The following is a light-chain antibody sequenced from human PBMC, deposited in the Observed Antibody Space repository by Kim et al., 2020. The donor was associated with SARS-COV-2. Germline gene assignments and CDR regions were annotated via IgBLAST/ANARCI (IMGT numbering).Light chain of an antibody. CDR1: RSNIGSNS. Sequence: GQRVTVSCSGTRSNIGSNSVHWYRQLPQTAPKLLIYSNSHRPSGVPDRLSGSKSGASASLAISGLQFEDESIYHCAAWDDGLNGLVFGGGTKVTVL. CDR3: AAWDDGLNGLV. J-gene: IGLJ2*01. V-gene: IGLV1-44*01. CDR2: SNS.